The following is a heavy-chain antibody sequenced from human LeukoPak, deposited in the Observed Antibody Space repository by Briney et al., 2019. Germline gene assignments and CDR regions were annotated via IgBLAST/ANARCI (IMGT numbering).Heavy chain of an antibody. V-gene: IGHV4-4*07. D-gene: IGHD1-1*01. CDR2: ISTRGNT. CDR3: ASLPTTTSNFNY. CDR1: GVSITTFY. Sequence: SETLSLTCAVSGVSITTFYWSWIRQPAGKGLEWIGRISTRGNTVYNPSLKSRVTLSLDTSKSQFSLTLTSLTAADTALYYCASLPTTTSNFNYWGRGTLVTVSS. J-gene: IGHJ4*02.